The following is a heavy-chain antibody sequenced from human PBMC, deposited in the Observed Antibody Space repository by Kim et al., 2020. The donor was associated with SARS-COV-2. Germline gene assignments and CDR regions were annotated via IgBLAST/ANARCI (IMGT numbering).Heavy chain of an antibody. CDR3: AKDPHYDFWSGYYFDY. V-gene: IGHV3-23*01. CDR2: ISGSGGST. Sequence: GGSLRLSCAASGFTFSSYSMSWVRQAPGKGLEWVSAISGSGGSTYYADSVKGRFTISRDNSKNTLYLQMNSLRAEDTAVYYCAKDPHYDFWSGYYFDYWGQGTLVTVSS. D-gene: IGHD3-3*01. J-gene: IGHJ4*02. CDR1: GFTFSSYS.